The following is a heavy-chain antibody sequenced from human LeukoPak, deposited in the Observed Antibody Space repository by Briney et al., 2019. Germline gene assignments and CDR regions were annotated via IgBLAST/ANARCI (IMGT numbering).Heavy chain of an antibody. J-gene: IGHJ3*02. V-gene: IGHV1-2*02. CDR3: ALPDSGSLDAFDI. CDR1: GYTFTVYY. CDR2: INPNSGGT. D-gene: IGHD1-26*01. Sequence: ASVKVSCKASGYTFTVYYMHWVRQAPGQGLEWMGWINPNSGGTNYAQKFQGRVTMTRDTSISTAYMELSRLRSDDTAVYYCALPDSGSLDAFDIWGQGTMVTVSS.